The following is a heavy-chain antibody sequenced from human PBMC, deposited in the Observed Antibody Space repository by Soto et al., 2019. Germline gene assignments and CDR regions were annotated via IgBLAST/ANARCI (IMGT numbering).Heavy chain of an antibody. CDR3: ARDYTPYCSGGSCYPNWFDP. J-gene: IGHJ5*02. CDR2: INHSGST. D-gene: IGHD2-15*01. Sequence: QVQLQQWGAGLLKPSETLSLTCAVYGGSFSGYYWGWIRQPPGKGLEWIGEINHSGSTNYNPSLKSRVTISVDTSKNQFSLKLSSVTAADTAVYYCARDYTPYCSGGSCYPNWFDPWGQGTLVTVSS. V-gene: IGHV4-34*01. CDR1: GGSFSGYY.